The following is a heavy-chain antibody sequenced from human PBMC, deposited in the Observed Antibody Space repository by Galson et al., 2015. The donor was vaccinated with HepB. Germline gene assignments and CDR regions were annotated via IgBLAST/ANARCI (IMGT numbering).Heavy chain of an antibody. CDR1: GFTFSSYA. Sequence: SLRLSCAASGFTFSSYAMTWVRQAPGQGLDWVAAISGSGDTTSYADSVKGHFTISRDNSKNTVYLQMNSLRAEDTAIYYCAKDPGNSDYYFDLWGRGSLVTVSS. CDR3: AKDPGNSDYYFDL. V-gene: IGHV3-23*01. J-gene: IGHJ2*01. D-gene: IGHD4-23*01. CDR2: ISGSGDTT.